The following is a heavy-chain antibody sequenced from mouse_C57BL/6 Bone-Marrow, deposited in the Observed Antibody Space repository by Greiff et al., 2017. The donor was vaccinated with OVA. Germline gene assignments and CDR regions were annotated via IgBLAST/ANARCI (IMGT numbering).Heavy chain of an antibody. CDR1: GYSFTGYY. V-gene: IGHV1-42*01. D-gene: IGHD1-1*01. CDR3: ARGVITTVVPLFDY. J-gene: IGHJ2*01. Sequence: VQLQQSGPELVKPGASVKISCKASGYSFTGYYMNWVKQSPEKSLEWIGEINPSTGGTTYNQKFKAKATLTVDKSSSTAYMQLKSLTSEDSAVYYCARGVITTVVPLFDYWGQGTTLTVSS. CDR2: INPSTGGT.